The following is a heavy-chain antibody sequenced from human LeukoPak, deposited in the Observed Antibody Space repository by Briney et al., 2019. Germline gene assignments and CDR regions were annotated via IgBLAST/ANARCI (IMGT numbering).Heavy chain of an antibody. D-gene: IGHD3-9*01. CDR1: GFTFSSYA. Sequence: PGGSLRLSCAASGFTFSSYAMSWVRQAPGKGLEWVSAISGSGGSTYYADSVKGRFTIFRDNSKNTLYLQMNSLRAEDTAVYYCAKLGDILTGYPYDFDYWGQGTLVTVSS. CDR3: AKLGDILTGYPYDFDY. J-gene: IGHJ4*02. V-gene: IGHV3-23*01. CDR2: ISGSGGST.